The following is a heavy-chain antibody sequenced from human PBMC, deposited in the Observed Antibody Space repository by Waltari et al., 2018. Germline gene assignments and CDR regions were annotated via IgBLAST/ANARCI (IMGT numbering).Heavy chain of an antibody. CDR1: GGSISSSSYY. D-gene: IGHD1-26*01. CDR2: IYYSGIT. Sequence: QLQLQESGPGLVKPSETLSLTCTVSGGSISSSSYYWGWIRQPPGKGLEWIGSIYYSGITYYNPSLRSRVTISVDTSKNQFSLKLSSVTAADTAVYYCARPSGGATRVFDYWGQGTLVTVSS. V-gene: IGHV4-39*01. J-gene: IGHJ4*02. CDR3: ARPSGGATRVFDY.